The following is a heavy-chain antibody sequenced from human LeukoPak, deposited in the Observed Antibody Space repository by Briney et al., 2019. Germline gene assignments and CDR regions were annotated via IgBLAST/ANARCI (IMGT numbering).Heavy chain of an antibody. CDR1: GFTFSSYA. CDR2: ISGSGGST. D-gene: IGHD2-15*01. CDR3: AKSGDGCSGGSCYTPYD. Sequence: PGGSLRLSCAASGFTFSSYAMSWVRQAPGKGLEWVSAISGSGGSTYYADSVKGRFTISRDNSKNTLYLQMNSLRAEDTAVYYCAKSGDGCSGGSCYTPYDWSQGTLVTVSS. J-gene: IGHJ4*02. V-gene: IGHV3-23*01.